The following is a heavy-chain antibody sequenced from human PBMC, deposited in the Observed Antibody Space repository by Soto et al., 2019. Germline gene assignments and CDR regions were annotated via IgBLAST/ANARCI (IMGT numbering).Heavy chain of an antibody. CDR2: IYYSGST. J-gene: IGHJ4*02. CDR1: GGSISSSSYY. CDR3: ARRRPNYFDY. Sequence: QLQLQESGPGLVKPSETLSLTCTVSGGSISSSSYYWGWIRQPPGKGLEWIGSIYYSGSTYYNPALKRRVTISVDTSKNQFSLKLSSVTAADTAVYYCARRRPNYFDYWGQGTLVTVSS. V-gene: IGHV4-39*01.